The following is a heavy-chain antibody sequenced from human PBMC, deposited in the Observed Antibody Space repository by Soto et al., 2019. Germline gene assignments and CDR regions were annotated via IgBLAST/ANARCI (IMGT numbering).Heavy chain of an antibody. CDR1: GFTFSDYS. J-gene: IGHJ4*02. Sequence: GGSLRLSCAASGFTFSDYSMTWVRQAPGMGLEWVSTISGGGSTTYYADSVEGRFIISRDNSKNTVYLQLDSLRAEDTAVYYWARGAGECNGGSCYSRFWGQGSLVTVSS. D-gene: IGHD2-15*01. CDR3: ARGAGECNGGSCYSRF. CDR2: ISGGGSTT. V-gene: IGHV3-23*01.